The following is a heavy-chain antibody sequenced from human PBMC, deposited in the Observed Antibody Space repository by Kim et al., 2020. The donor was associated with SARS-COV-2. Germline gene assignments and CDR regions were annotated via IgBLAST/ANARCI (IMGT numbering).Heavy chain of an antibody. CDR2: TYYRSTWYT. CDR3: ARASLGRFDY. V-gene: IGHV6-1*01. Sequence: SQTLSLTCAISGDSVSSISTTWNWIRQSPSRGLEWLGRTYYRSTWYTDSAVSVQSRITINPDTSKNQFSLHLNSVTPGDTAVYYCARASLGRFDYWGQATLVTVSS. CDR1: GDSVSSISTT. J-gene: IGHJ4*02. D-gene: IGHD1-26*01.